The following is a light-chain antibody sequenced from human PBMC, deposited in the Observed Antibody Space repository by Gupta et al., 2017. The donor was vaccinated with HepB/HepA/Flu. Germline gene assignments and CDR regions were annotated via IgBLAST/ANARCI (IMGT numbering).Light chain of an antibody. CDR3: SSYAGDSIWV. J-gene: IGLJ3*02. CDR2: EVT. CDR1: RNDIGNYDL. Sequence: SALTQPASVSGSPGPSITISCTGTRNDIGNYDLVSWYQQHPGEAPKLIVYEVTKRPSGVSARFSGSNSGITASLTVSRLQAEDEASYFCSSYAGDSIWVFGGGTKLTVL. V-gene: IGLV2-23*02.